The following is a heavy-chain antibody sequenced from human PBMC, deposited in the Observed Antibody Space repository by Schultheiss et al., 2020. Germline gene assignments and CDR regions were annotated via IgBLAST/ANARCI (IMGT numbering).Heavy chain of an antibody. CDR2: IWYDGSNK. CDR3: ARDTPLYGMDV. D-gene: IGHD2-15*01. V-gene: IGHV3-33*08. CDR1: GFTFSSYG. Sequence: GGSLRLSCAASGFTFSSYGMHWVRQAPGKGLEWVAVIWYDGSNKYYADSVKGRFTISRDNSKNTLYLQMNSLRAEDTAVYYCARDTPLYGMDVWGQGTTVTVSS. J-gene: IGHJ6*02.